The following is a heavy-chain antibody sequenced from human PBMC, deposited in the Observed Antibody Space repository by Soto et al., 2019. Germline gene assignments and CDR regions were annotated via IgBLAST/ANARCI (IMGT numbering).Heavy chain of an antibody. D-gene: IGHD2-15*01. CDR2: ISASGDYT. CDR3: TSLMVTANRVSGDWSDP. Sequence: GGSLRLSCAASGFPFTNYAMSWVRQAPGKGLEWVSIISASGDYTFYADSVKGRFTISRDNSKNTMYMKLNSLRADDTAVYYCTSLMVTANRVSGDWSDPWGQGTLVTVSS. CDR1: GFPFTNYA. J-gene: IGHJ5*02. V-gene: IGHV3-23*01.